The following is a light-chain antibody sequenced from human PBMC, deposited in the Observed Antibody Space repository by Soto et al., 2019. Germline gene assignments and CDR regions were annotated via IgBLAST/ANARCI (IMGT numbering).Light chain of an antibody. J-gene: IGLJ2*01. CDR2: EVS. V-gene: IGLV2-8*01. CDR3: SSYAGSNNVV. CDR1: SSDVGVYNY. Sequence: QSVLTQPPSASGSPGQSVTISCSGTSSDVGVYNYVSWYQQHPGKAPKLLIYEVSKRPSGVPDRFSGSKSGNTASLTVSGLQAEDEADFYCSSYAGSNNVVFGGGTKVTV.